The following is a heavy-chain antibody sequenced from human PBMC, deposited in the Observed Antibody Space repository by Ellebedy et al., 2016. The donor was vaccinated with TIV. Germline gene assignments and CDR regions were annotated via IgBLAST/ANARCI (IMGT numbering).Heavy chain of an antibody. J-gene: IGHJ4*02. Sequence: SETLSLXCAVSGASISPGRWWSWFCQPPGKGSEWVGAISYSVVRNYNPSLTSRDTMSVDKSKRQFSLRQSPVTAADTAVYYCARDCREVPRIYYFDYWGQGTLVTVSS. CDR3: ARDCREVPRIYYFDY. V-gene: IGHV4-4*02. D-gene: IGHD3-3*01. CDR2: ISYSVVR. CDR1: GASISPGRW.